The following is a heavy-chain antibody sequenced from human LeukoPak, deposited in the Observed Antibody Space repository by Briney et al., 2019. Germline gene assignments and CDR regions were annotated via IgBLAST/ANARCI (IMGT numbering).Heavy chain of an antibody. D-gene: IGHD3-10*01. J-gene: IGHJ6*03. CDR2: IIPIFGTA. CDR3: ARGRFGYYYYYYMDV. V-gene: IGHV1-69*05. CDR1: GGTFSSYA. Sequence: SVKVSCKASGGTFSSYAISWVRQAPGQGLEWMGGIIPIFGTANYAQKFQGRVMITTDESTSTAYMELSSLRSEDTAVYYCARGRFGYYYYYYMDVWGKGTTVTVSS.